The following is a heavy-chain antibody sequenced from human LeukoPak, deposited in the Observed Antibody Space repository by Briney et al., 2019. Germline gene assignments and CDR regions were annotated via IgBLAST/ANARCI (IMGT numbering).Heavy chain of an antibody. CDR2: IYYSGST. J-gene: IGHJ5*02. Sequence: SETLSLTCTVSGGSISSYYWSWIRQPPGKGLEWIGYIYYSGSTNYNPSLKSRVTISVDTSKNQFSLKLSSVTAADTAVYYCARVHFHSGSFDPWGQGTLVTVSS. V-gene: IGHV4-59*01. CDR3: ARVHFHSGSFDP. D-gene: IGHD3-22*01. CDR1: GGSISSYY.